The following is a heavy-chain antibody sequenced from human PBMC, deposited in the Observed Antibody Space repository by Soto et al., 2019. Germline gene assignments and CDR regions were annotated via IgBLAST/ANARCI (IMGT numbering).Heavy chain of an antibody. CDR1: GGTFSSYA. CDR3: ARGVEGFYDSTTTWFDP. D-gene: IGHD3-22*01. Sequence: ASVKVSCKASGGTFSSYAISWVRQAPGQGLEWMGGIIPIFDTANYAQKFQGRVTITADESTSTAYMELSSLTSEDTAVYYCARGVEGFYDSTTTWFDPWGQGTLVTVSS. CDR2: IIPIFDTA. V-gene: IGHV1-69*13. J-gene: IGHJ5*02.